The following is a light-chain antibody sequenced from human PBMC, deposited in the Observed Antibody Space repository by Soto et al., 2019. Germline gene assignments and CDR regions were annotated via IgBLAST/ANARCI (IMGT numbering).Light chain of an antibody. J-gene: IGKJ5*01. CDR3: QQYNNWPLT. CDR2: GAS. Sequence: EIVMTQSPATLSVSPGERATLSCRASQSVSSNLAWYQQKTGQAPRLLIYGASTRATGIPARLSGSGSGTEFTLTISSLQSEDGAVYYGQQYNNWPLTFGQGTRLEIK. CDR1: QSVSSN. V-gene: IGKV3-15*01.